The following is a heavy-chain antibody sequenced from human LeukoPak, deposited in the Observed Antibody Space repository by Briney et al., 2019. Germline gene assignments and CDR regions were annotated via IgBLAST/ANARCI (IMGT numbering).Heavy chain of an antibody. Sequence: GGSLRLSCAASGFTVSSNYMSWVRQAPGKGLEWVSVIYSGGSTYYADSVKGRFTISRDNSKNTLYLQMNSLRAEDTAVYYCARAGPSSSWHQLDYWGQGTLVTVSS. CDR3: ARAGPSSSWHQLDY. V-gene: IGHV3-53*01. D-gene: IGHD6-13*01. CDR1: GFTVSSNY. CDR2: IYSGGST. J-gene: IGHJ4*02.